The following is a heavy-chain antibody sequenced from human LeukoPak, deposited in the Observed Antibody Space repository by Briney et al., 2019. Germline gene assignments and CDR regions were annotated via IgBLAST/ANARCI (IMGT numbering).Heavy chain of an antibody. CDR2: IYSGGST. CDR3: ASQGGSSLYVIHH. CDR1: EFTVSSNY. Sequence: GGSLRLSCAASEFTVSSNYMSWVRQAPGRRLEWVSIIYSGGSTLHADPVKGRFTISRDNSKNTLYLQMDSLRAEDTAVYYCASQGGSSLYVIHHWGQGTLVTVSS. J-gene: IGHJ4*02. D-gene: IGHD6-13*01. V-gene: IGHV3-53*01.